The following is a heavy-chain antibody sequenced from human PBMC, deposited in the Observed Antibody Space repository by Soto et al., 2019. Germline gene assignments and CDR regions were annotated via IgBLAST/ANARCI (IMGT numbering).Heavy chain of an antibody. J-gene: IGHJ3*02. CDR2: TYYSSKWYS. CDR3: ARDRLGSSGYYLDAFDI. Sequence: PSQTLSLTFAISGDSVSSNSATWDWIRPSPSRGLEWLGRTYYSSKWYSDYAVSVKSRININPDTSKNQVSLQLKSVTPEDTAVYYCARDRLGSSGYYLDAFDIWGQGTMVTVSS. CDR1: GDSVSSNSAT. D-gene: IGHD3-22*01. V-gene: IGHV6-1*01.